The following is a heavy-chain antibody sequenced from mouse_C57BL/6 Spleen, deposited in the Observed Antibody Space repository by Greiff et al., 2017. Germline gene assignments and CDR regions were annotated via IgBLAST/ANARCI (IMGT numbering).Heavy chain of an antibody. CDR2: ILPGSGST. D-gene: IGHD1-1*01. CDR3: AREAITTVVATRYFDV. J-gene: IGHJ1*03. Sequence: QVQLQQSGAELMQPGASVKLSCKATGYTFTGYWIEWVKQRPGHGLEWIGEILPGSGSTNYNEKFKGKATFTADTSSNTAYMQLSSLTTEDSAIYYCAREAITTVVATRYFDVWGTGTTVTVSS. V-gene: IGHV1-9*01. CDR1: GYTFTGYW.